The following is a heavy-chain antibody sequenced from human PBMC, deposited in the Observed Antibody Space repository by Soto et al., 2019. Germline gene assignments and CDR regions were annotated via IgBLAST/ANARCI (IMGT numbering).Heavy chain of an antibody. CDR3: AKDGLGRWLPGGYFDY. D-gene: IGHD5-12*01. CDR2: ISYDGKNE. CDR1: GFSFSSYA. V-gene: IGHV3-30*04. Sequence: QVQLVESGGGVVQPGRSLRLSCAASGFSFSSYAMHWVRQAPGKGLEWVAVISYDGKNEYYTDSVKGRFTISRDNSKNILYMQMNSLRAEDTAVYYCAKDGLGRWLPGGYFDYWGQGTLVTVSS. J-gene: IGHJ4*02.